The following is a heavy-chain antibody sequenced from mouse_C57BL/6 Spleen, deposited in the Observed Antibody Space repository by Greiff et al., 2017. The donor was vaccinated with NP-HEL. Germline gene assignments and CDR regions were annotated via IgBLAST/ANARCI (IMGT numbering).Heavy chain of an antibody. J-gene: IGHJ2*01. CDR3: ARGYYGNSFDY. CDR2: ISYDGSN. V-gene: IGHV3-6*01. Sequence: EVQLQESGPGLVKPSQSLSLTCSVTGYSITSGYYWNWIRQFPGNKLEWMGYISYDGSNNYNPSLKNRISITRDTSKNQFFLKLNSVTTEDTATYYCARGYYGNSFDYWGQGTTLTVSS. D-gene: IGHD2-1*01. CDR1: GYSITSGYY.